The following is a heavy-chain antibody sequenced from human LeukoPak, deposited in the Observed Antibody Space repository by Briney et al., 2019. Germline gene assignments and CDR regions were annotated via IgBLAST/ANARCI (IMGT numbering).Heavy chain of an antibody. CDR1: GGTFSSYA. Sequence: GASVKVSCKASGGTFSSYAISWVRQASGQGLEWMGWMNPNSGNTGSAQKFQGRVTLTRNTSITTAYMELSSLTSDDTAVYYCARGASRSFDYWGQGTLVTVSS. V-gene: IGHV1-8*03. J-gene: IGHJ4*02. CDR3: ARGASRSFDY. CDR2: MNPNSGNT.